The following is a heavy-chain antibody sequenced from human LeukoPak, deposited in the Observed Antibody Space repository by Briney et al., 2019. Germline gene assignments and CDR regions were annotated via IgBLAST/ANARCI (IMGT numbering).Heavy chain of an antibody. D-gene: IGHD2-2*02. Sequence: GGSLRLSRAASGFTFSSYSMNWVRQAPGKGLEWVSSISSSSSYIYYADSVKGRFTISRDNAKNSLYLQMNSLRAEDTAVYYCARDGCSTSCSTDYWGQGTLVTVSS. J-gene: IGHJ4*02. V-gene: IGHV3-21*01. CDR3: ARDGCSTSCSTDY. CDR2: ISSSSSYI. CDR1: GFTFSSYS.